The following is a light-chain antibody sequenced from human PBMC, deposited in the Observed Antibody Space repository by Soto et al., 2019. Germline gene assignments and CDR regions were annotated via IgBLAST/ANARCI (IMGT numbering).Light chain of an antibody. CDR3: QQHSNWPSLT. J-gene: IGKJ4*01. CDR1: QSVGSY. CDR2: DAS. Sequence: EILLIQSPATLSLSLGERATLTCRASQSVGSYLAWYQHKPGQAPRLLIWDASNRDTGIPARFSGSGSETDFTPTISSLEPEDSAVYYCQQHSNWPSLTFGGGTKVDIK. V-gene: IGKV3-11*01.